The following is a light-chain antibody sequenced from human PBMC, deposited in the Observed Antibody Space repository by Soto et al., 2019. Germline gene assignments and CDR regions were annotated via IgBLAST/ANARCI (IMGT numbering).Light chain of an antibody. J-gene: IGLJ1*01. Sequence: QSVLTQPPSVSAAPGQGVTISCSGSSSNIGNNYVSWYQQLPGTAPKLLIFENNKRPSGIPDRFSASKSGTSATLAITGLQTGDAADYYCGTWDNSLSLPYVFGTGTKVTVL. CDR3: GTWDNSLSLPYV. CDR1: SSNIGNNY. CDR2: ENN. V-gene: IGLV1-51*02.